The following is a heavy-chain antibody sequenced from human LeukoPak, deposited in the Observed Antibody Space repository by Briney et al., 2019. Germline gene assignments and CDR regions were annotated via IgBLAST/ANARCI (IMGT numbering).Heavy chain of an antibody. D-gene: IGHD2-21*02. J-gene: IGHJ5*02. CDR2: VYYSART. CDR3: SDWFDP. V-gene: IGHV4-59*01. CDR1: AGHISSYY. Sequence: SETLSLACTVSAGHISSYYWSWIRQPPGKGLEGIGYVYYSARTDYNPSLKSRVSISVDKLKSQFSLKLCARGGGCTGGDCYSDWFDPWGPGILVTVSS.